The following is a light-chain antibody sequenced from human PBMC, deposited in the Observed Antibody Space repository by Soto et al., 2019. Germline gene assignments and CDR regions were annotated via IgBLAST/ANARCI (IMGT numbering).Light chain of an antibody. V-gene: IGKV3-11*01. CDR1: QTVSNQ. Sequence: EIVLTQSPATLSLSPGDRAALSCRASQTVSNQLAWYQQKPGQAPRLLIYDVSNRAAGIPARFSGSGSGTDFTLTISSLEPEDFAVYYCQQRSNWPRTFGQGTKVDIK. CDR3: QQRSNWPRT. J-gene: IGKJ1*01. CDR2: DVS.